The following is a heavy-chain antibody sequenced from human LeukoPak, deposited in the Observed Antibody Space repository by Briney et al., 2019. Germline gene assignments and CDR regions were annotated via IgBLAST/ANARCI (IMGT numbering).Heavy chain of an antibody. CDR1: GGSISSYY. V-gene: IGHV4-59*01. CDR2: IYYSGCK. J-gene: IGHJ3*02. D-gene: IGHD3-10*01. Sequence: LSGTVSLTCTVSGGSISSYYWSWIRQPPGKGLEWMGYIYYSGCKNHILSLNGRVTISVDTSKNQCSRKLSSVTAADTAVYYCARVRYYYGSGAHAFDIWGEGTMVT. CDR3: ARVRYYYGSGAHAFDI.